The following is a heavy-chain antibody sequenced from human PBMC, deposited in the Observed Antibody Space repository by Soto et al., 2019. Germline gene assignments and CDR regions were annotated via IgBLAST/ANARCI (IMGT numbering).Heavy chain of an antibody. D-gene: IGHD2-15*01. CDR2: IYYSGST. CDR1: GGSISSSSYY. CDR3: ARQVVVVVAAKKYYYYYGMDV. V-gene: IGHV4-39*01. J-gene: IGHJ6*02. Sequence: SETLSLTCTVSGGSISSSSYYWGWIRQPPGKGLEWIGSIYYSGSTYYNPSLKSRVTISVDTSKNQFSLKLSSVTAADTAVYYCARQVVVVVAAKKYYYYYGMDVWGRGTTVTVSS.